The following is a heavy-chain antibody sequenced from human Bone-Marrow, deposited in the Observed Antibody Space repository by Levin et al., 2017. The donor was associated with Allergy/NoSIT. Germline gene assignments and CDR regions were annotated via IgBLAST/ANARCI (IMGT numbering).Heavy chain of an antibody. J-gene: IGHJ6*02. CDR3: ARGLGGFDSSGSYFYHGIDV. CDR2: MSLRGG. V-gene: IGHV4-4*02. Sequence: PGGSLRLSCNVSGDSISNSNFFLWVRQAPGKGLEWMGEMSLRGGNYNPSLESRVTISYDKSHNQFSLKMTSLIAADTASYYCARGLGGFDSSGSYFYHGIDVWGQGTMVTVSS. CDR1: GDSISNSNF. D-gene: IGHD3-16*01.